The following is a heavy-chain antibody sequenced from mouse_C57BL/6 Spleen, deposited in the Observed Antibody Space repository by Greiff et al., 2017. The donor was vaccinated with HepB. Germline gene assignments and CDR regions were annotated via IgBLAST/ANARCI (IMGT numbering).Heavy chain of an antibody. CDR1: GYAFSSYW. J-gene: IGHJ3*01. V-gene: IGHV1-80*01. CDR3: ARDYDYDGGCAY. CDR2: IYPGDGDT. Sequence: VQLQQSGAGLVKPGASVKISCKASGYAFSSYWMNWVKQRPGKGLEWIGQIYPGDGDTNYNGKFQGQATLTADKSSSTAYMQLSSLTAADSAVYFCARDYDYDGGCAYWGQGTLVTVSA. D-gene: IGHD2-4*01.